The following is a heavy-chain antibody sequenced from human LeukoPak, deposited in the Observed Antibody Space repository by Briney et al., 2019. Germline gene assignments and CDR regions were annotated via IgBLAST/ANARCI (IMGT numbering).Heavy chain of an antibody. CDR1: GFTFSSYA. CDR3: ARDGRGYSFDY. J-gene: IGHJ4*02. D-gene: IGHD5-18*01. V-gene: IGHV3-30*04. Sequence: GRSLRLSCAASGFTFSSYAMHWVRQAPGKGLEWVAVISYDGSNKYCADSVKGRFTISRDNSKNTLYLQMNSLRAEDTAVYYCARDGRGYSFDYWGQGTLVTVSS. CDR2: ISYDGSNK.